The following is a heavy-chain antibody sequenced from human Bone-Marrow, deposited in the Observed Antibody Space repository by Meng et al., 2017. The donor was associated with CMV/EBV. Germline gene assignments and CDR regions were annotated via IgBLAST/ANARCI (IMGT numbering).Heavy chain of an antibody. Sequence: ASVKVSCKASGYTFTSYGISWVRQAPGQGLEWMGWISAYNGNTNYAQKLQGRVTMTTDTSTSTAYMELSSLRSEDTAVYYCARDPDYSTYYYYGMDVWGQGTTVTVSS. V-gene: IGHV1-18*01. D-gene: IGHD4-11*01. CDR3: ARDPDYSTYYYYGMDV. J-gene: IGHJ6*02. CDR1: GYTFTSYG. CDR2: ISAYNGNT.